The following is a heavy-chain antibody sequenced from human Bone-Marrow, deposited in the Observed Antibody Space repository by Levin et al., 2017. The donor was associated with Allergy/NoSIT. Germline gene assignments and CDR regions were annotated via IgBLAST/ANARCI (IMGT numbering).Heavy chain of an antibody. D-gene: IGHD1-14*01. CDR3: ARERTGPQTTRYYYYYGMDV. Sequence: PSETLSLTCTVSGTSVRSGNYYWNWIRQPPGKGLEWIGYVFSSGSTNYTPSLTSRVTISVDTSKHQFSLKLSSVTAADTAVYYCARERTGPQTTRYYYYYGMDVWGQGTTVTVSS. CDR1: GTSVRSGNYY. CDR2: VFSSGST. V-gene: IGHV4-61*01. J-gene: IGHJ6*02.